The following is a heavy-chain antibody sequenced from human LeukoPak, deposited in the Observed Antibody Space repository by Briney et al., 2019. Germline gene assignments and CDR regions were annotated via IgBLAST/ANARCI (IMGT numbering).Heavy chain of an antibody. D-gene: IGHD3-16*02. Sequence: GGSLRLSCAASGFTCSSYWMSWVRQAPGKGLEWVANIKLDGSEKYYVDSVKGRFTISRDNAKKSLYLQMNSLRDEDTAVYYCARDFFAFGGVIALLDYWGQGTLVTVSS. CDR3: ARDFFAFGGVIALLDY. CDR1: GFTCSSYW. V-gene: IGHV3-7*01. CDR2: IKLDGSEK. J-gene: IGHJ4*02.